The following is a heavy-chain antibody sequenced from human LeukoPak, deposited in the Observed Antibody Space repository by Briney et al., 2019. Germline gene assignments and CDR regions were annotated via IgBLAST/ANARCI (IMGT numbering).Heavy chain of an antibody. CDR3: ARAPYDSSGYILWYFDF. Sequence: ASVKVSCKASGYTFTSYGISWVRQAPGQGLEWMGWISTYNGDTNYAQKLQGRVTMTTDTSTNTAYMELRSLRSDDTAVYFCARAPYDSSGYILWYFDFWGQGTLVTVSS. CDR2: ISTYNGDT. D-gene: IGHD3-22*01. CDR1: GYTFTSYG. J-gene: IGHJ4*02. V-gene: IGHV1-18*01.